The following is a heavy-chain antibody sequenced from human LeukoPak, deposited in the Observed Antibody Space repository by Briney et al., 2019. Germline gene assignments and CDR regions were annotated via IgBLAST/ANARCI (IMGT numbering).Heavy chain of an antibody. D-gene: IGHD4-11*01. CDR2: INPDSGGT. CDR3: ARGPIVTSD. V-gene: IGHV1-2*02. J-gene: IGHJ4*02. CDR1: GYTFTGYY. Sequence: GASVKVSCKASGYTFTGYYIHWVRQAPGQALEWMAWINPDSGGTKYAQKFQGRATVTRDTSISTAYMELSRLRSDDTAVYYCARGPIVTSDWGQGTLLTVSS.